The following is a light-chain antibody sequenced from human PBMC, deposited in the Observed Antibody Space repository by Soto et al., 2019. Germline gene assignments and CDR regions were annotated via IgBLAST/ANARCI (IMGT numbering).Light chain of an antibody. CDR1: QSINNN. CDR3: QQRNSWPLT. V-gene: IGKV3-11*01. CDR2: DAS. J-gene: IGKJ4*01. Sequence: IGWAQSTATLSLSAGERATLACRSSQSINNNLGWYQQKPGQAPRLLISDASNRATGIPARFSGSGSGTDFSLTISSLEPEDFAVYYCQQRNSWPLTFGGGTKVDI.